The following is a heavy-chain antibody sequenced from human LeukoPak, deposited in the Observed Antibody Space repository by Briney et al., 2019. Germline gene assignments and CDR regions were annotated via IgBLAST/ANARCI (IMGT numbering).Heavy chain of an antibody. CDR2: ISGSGITT. CDR3: ARDLSRGDAFDI. CDR1: GFTVSSNY. J-gene: IGHJ3*02. Sequence: GGSLRLSCAASGFTVSSNYMSWVRQAPGKGLEWVSYISGSGITTFYAESVEGRSTISRDNTKNSLFLQMDSLRVEDTAVYYCARDLSRGDAFDIWGQGTMVTVSS. D-gene: IGHD3-10*01. V-gene: IGHV3-11*01.